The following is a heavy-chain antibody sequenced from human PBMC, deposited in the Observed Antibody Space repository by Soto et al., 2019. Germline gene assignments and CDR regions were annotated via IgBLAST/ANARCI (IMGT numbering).Heavy chain of an antibody. CDR2: IYYSGST. V-gene: IGHV4-31*03. CDR1: GGSISSDGYY. D-gene: IGHD1-1*01. Sequence: QVQLQESGPGLVKPSQTLSLTCTVSGGSISSDGYYWSWIRQHPGKGLEWIGYIYYSGSTYYNSSLKSRVIISVDTSQNQFSLKLSSVTAADTAVYYRARGVRGTHAYWGQGTLVTVSS. J-gene: IGHJ4*02. CDR3: ARGVRGTHAY.